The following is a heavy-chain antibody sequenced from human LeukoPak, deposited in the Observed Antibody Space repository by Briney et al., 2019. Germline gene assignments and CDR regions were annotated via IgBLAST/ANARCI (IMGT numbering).Heavy chain of an antibody. CDR1: GFTFSSYS. CDR2: ISSSSSYI. D-gene: IGHD5-18*01. V-gene: IGHV3-21*01. J-gene: IGHJ4*02. Sequence: GGSLRLSCAASGFTFSSYSMNWVRQAPGKGLEWVSSISSSSSYIYYADSVKGRFTISRDNAKNSLYLQMNSLRAEDTAVYYCARGRGYSYGYDDYWGQGTLVTVSS. CDR3: ARGRGYSYGYDDY.